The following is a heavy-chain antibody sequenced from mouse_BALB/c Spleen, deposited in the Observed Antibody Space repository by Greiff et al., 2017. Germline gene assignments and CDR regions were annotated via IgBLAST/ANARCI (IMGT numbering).Heavy chain of an antibody. CDR2: IWGDGST. J-gene: IGHJ4*01. D-gene: IGHD2-4*01. V-gene: IGHV2-6-7*01. CDR3: ARVDYDGAMDY. Sequence: QVQLKQSGPGLVAPSQSLSITCTVSGFSLTGYGVNWVRQPPGKGLEWLGMIWGDGSTDYNSALKSRLSISKDNSKSQVFLKMNSLQTDDTARYYCARVDYDGAMDYWGQGTSVTVSS. CDR1: GFSLTGYG.